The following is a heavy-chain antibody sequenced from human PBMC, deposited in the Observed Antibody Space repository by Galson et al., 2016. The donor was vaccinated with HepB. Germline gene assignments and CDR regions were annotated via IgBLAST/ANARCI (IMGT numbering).Heavy chain of an antibody. CDR1: GFTFSMYA. CDR3: ARGRYYDFWRGYYTGIDY. V-gene: IGHV3-30-3*01. Sequence: SLRLSCAASGFTFSMYAMHCVRQAPGKGLEWVAVISYDGTNQYYADSVKGRFTISRDDSKNTVYLQMNSLRTEDTAVYYCARGRYYDFWRGYYTGIDYWGQGTLVTVSS. J-gene: IGHJ4*02. CDR2: ISYDGTNQ. D-gene: IGHD3-3*01.